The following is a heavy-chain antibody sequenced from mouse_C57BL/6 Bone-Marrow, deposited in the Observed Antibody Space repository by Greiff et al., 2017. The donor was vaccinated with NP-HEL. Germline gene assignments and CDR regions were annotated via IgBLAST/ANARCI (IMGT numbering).Heavy chain of an antibody. Sequence: EVQLQQSGPELVKPGASVKISCKASGYTFTVYYMNWVKQSHGKSLEWIGDINPNNGGTSYNQKFKGKATLTVDKSSSTAYMELRSLTSEDSAVYYCACCYDGYYWYFDVWGTGTTVTVSS. J-gene: IGHJ1*03. V-gene: IGHV1-26*01. CDR3: ACCYDGYYWYFDV. D-gene: IGHD2-3*01. CDR1: GYTFTVYY. CDR2: INPNNGGT.